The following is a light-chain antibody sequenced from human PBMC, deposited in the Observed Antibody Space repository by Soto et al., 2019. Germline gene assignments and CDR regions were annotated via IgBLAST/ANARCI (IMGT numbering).Light chain of an antibody. Sequence: QSALTQPASVSGSPGQSITISCTGTSSDVGGYNYVSWYQHHPGKAPKLMIYDVSNRPSGVSNRFSGSKSGNTASLTISGLQAEDEAXYYCNSYTSSNTLVFGGGTKVTVL. CDR3: NSYTSSNTLV. V-gene: IGLV2-14*03. J-gene: IGLJ2*01. CDR1: SSDVGGYNY. CDR2: DVS.